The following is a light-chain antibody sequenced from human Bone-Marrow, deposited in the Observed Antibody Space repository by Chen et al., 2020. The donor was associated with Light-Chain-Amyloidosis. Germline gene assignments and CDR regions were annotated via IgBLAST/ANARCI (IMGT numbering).Light chain of an antibody. J-gene: IGLJ1*01. CDR2: AVS. V-gene: IGLV2-14*01. Sequence: QSALTQPAPVSGSPGQSITIPCTGTSGDVGTYNYVSWYQQHPGKAPKVMIYAVSNRPSGVSNRFSGSKSGNTASLTISGLQAEDEADYYCSSFTSSSSYVFGPGTKVTVL. CDR3: SSFTSSSSYV. CDR1: SGDVGTYNY.